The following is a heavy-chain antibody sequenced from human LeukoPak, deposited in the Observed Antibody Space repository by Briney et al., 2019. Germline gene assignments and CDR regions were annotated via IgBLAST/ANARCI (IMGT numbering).Heavy chain of an antibody. V-gene: IGHV3-11*04. CDR3: AKDSYSKGDY. CDR1: RFNFRDYS. Sequence: PGGSLRLSCAASRFNFRDYSMAWIRQAPGGGLEWISYISFSVTTTYYADSVRGRFTISRDNAKNSLYLQMNSLRAEDTGVYYCAKDSYSKGDYWGQGVLVTVSS. J-gene: IGHJ4*02. CDR2: ISFSVTTT. D-gene: IGHD5-18*01.